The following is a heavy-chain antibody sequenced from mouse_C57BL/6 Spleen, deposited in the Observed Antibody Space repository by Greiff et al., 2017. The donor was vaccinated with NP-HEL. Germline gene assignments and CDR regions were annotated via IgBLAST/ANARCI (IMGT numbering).Heavy chain of an antibody. D-gene: IGHD1-1*01. CDR1: GYAFSSYW. Sequence: LQESGAELVKPGASVKISCKASGYAFSSYWMNWVKQRPGKGLEWIGQIYPGDGDTNYNGKFKGKATLTADKSSSTAYMQLSILTSEDSAVYVCARWGYYYGSSYDYWGQGTTLTVSS. J-gene: IGHJ2*01. V-gene: IGHV1-80*01. CDR2: IYPGDGDT. CDR3: ARWGYYYGSSYDY.